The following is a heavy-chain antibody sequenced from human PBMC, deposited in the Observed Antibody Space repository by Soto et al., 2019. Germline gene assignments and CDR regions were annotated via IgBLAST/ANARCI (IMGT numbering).Heavy chain of an antibody. CDR1: GGTFNKYV. J-gene: IGHJ4*02. V-gene: IGHV1-69*06. D-gene: IGHD1-20*01. Sequence: EASVKVSCKASGGTFNKYVISWVRQAPGQGLEWMGGIIPIFGTANYAQKFQGRVTITADRSTSTVYMELRSLKSEDTAVYYCARITGRHLDYWGQGILVTVSS. CDR2: IIPIFGTA. CDR3: ARITGRHLDY.